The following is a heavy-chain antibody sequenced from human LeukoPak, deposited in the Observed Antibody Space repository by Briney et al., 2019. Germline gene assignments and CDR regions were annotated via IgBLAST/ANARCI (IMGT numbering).Heavy chain of an antibody. CDR2: IKQDGSEK. CDR1: GFTFSSYW. D-gene: IGHD3-22*01. CDR3: ARFGDSSGYFLDY. J-gene: IGHJ4*02. Sequence: GGSLRLSCAASGFTFSSYWMSWVRQAPGKGLEWVANIKQDGSEKYYVDSVKGRFTISRDNAKNSLYLQMNSLRAEDTAVYYCARFGDSSGYFLDYWGQGTLVTVSS. V-gene: IGHV3-7*01.